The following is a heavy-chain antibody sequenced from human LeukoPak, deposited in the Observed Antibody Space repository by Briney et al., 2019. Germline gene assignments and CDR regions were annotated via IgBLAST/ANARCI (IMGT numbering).Heavy chain of an antibody. V-gene: IGHV4-59*01. Sequence: PSETLSLTCNVSGGSISSDYWTWIRQPPGKGLEWIGNIYYSGSTNYNPSLKSRVTMSVDTSKNQFSLKLNSATAADTAVYYCARRRDYYDSRGYYAFDIWGHGTMVTVSS. D-gene: IGHD3-22*01. CDR3: ARRRDYYDSRGYYAFDI. CDR2: IYYSGST. CDR1: GGSISSDY. J-gene: IGHJ3*02.